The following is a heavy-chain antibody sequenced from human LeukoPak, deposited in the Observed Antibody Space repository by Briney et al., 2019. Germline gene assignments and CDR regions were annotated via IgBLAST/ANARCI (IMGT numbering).Heavy chain of an antibody. Sequence: GRSLRLSCAASGFSFSRNDMHWVRQAPGKGLEGVAVISYDGNNKYYADSVRGRFTISRDKSKTQLYLEMNRLRAEDKAVYYCAKPREGSTSWYAAGWGQGTLVTVSS. V-gene: IGHV3-30*18. CDR3: AKPREGSTSWYAAG. CDR1: GFSFSRND. CDR2: ISYDGNNK. D-gene: IGHD6-13*01. J-gene: IGHJ1*01.